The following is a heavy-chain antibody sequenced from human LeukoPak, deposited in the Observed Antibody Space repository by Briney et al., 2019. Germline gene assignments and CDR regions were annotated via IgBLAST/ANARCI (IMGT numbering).Heavy chain of an antibody. D-gene: IGHD3-3*01. J-gene: IGHJ3*02. Sequence: SETLSLTCAVYGGSFSGYYWGWIRQPPGKGLEWIGSIYYSGSTYYNPSLKSRVTISVDTSKNQFSLKLSSVTAADTAVYYCARHLAEWYYDFWSGTRMVAFDIWGQGTMVTVSS. CDR3: ARHLAEWYYDFWSGTRMVAFDI. CDR1: GGSFSGYY. CDR2: IYYSGST. V-gene: IGHV4-39*01.